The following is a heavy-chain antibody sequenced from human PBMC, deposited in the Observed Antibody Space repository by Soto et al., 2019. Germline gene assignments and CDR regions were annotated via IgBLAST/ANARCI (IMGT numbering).Heavy chain of an antibody. D-gene: IGHD6-13*01. CDR2: IIPILGIA. CDR1: GGTFSSYT. V-gene: IGHV1-69*02. Sequence: QVQLVQSGAEVKTPGSSVKVSCKASGGTFSSYTISWVRQAPGQGLEWMGRIIPILGIANYAQKCQVRVTITADNSTRTAYMELSSLRSDDTDVYSCASLATAYTLDYWGQGTLVTVSS. J-gene: IGHJ4*02. CDR3: ASLATAYTLDY.